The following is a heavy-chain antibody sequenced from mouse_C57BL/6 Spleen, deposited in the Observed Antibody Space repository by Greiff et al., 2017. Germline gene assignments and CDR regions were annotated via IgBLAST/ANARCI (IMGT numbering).Heavy chain of an antibody. CDR2: IYPGSGST. D-gene: IGHD1-1*01. Sequence: QVQLQQPGAELVKPGASVKMSCKASGYTFTSYWITWVKQRPGQGLEWIGDIYPGSGSTNYNEKFKSKATLTVDTSSSTAYMQLSSLTSEDSAVCYCAIGYYGSSYQHYFDYWGQGTTLTVSS. J-gene: IGHJ2*01. V-gene: IGHV1-55*01. CDR1: GYTFTSYW. CDR3: AIGYYGSSYQHYFDY.